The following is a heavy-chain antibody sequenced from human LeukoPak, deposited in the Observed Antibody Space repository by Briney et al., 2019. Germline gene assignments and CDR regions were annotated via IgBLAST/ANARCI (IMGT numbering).Heavy chain of an antibody. V-gene: IGHV4-61*02. Sequence: SQTLSLTCTVSGGSISSGSYYWSWIRQPAGKGLEWIGRIYISGSTNYNPSLKSRVTMSVDTSKNQFSLKLSSVTAADTAVYYCARDTIDSNNGNHRFDFWGQGTLVTVSS. D-gene: IGHD4-11*01. CDR3: ARDTIDSNNGNHRFDF. J-gene: IGHJ4*02. CDR1: GGSISSGSYY. CDR2: IYISGST.